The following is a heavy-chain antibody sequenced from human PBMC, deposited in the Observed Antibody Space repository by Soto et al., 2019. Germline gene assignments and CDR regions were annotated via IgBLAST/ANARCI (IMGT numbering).Heavy chain of an antibody. J-gene: IGHJ3*02. D-gene: IGHD1-26*01. V-gene: IGHV1-58*02. Sequence: GASVKVSCKASGYTFTGYYMQWVRQARGQRLEWIGWIVVGSGNTNYAQKFQERVTITRDMSTSTAYMELSSPRSEDTAVYYCAAGGGANSGSYSDAFDIWGQGTMVTVSS. CDR2: IVVGSGNT. CDR1: GYTFTGYY. CDR3: AAGGGANSGSYSDAFDI.